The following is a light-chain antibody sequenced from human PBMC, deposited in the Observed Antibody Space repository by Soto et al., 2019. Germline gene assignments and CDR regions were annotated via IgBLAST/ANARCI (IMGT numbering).Light chain of an antibody. CDR3: QQSSNSPMYT. Sequence: DIQMTQSPSSLSASVGDRVTITCRASQSIAYYLNWFQQKPGQAPKLLIYAASSLQSGVPSRFSGSGSGTDFTLTISSLQPEDFATYYCQQSSNSPMYTFGQGTKLYVK. V-gene: IGKV1-39*01. J-gene: IGKJ2*01. CDR1: QSIAYY. CDR2: AAS.